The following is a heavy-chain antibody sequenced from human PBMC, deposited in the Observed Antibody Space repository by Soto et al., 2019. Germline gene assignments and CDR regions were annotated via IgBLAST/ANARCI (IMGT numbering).Heavy chain of an antibody. CDR2: IIPIFGTA. D-gene: IGHD3-22*01. CDR1: GGTFSSYA. V-gene: IGHV1-69*13. J-gene: IGHJ3*02. CDR3: ARDSSAYYPDAFDI. Sequence: SVKVSCKASGGTFSSYAISWVRQAPGQGLEWMGGIIPIFGTANYAQKFQGRVTITADESTSTAYMELSSLRSEDTAVYYCARDSSAYYPDAFDIWGQGTMVTVSS.